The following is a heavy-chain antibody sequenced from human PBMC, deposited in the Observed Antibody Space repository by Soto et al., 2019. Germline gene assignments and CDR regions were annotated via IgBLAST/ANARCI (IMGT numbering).Heavy chain of an antibody. Sequence: SGPTLLNPTETLTLTCTVSGFSLSNARMGVRWIRQPPGKALAWLAHIFSNDAKSYSTSLKSRLTISKDTSKSQVVLTMTNMDPVDTATYYCARILCSGGSCYDYYGMDVWGQGTTVTVSS. CDR1: GFSLSNARMG. CDR2: IFSNDAK. CDR3: ARILCSGGSCYDYYGMDV. J-gene: IGHJ6*02. V-gene: IGHV2-26*01. D-gene: IGHD2-15*01.